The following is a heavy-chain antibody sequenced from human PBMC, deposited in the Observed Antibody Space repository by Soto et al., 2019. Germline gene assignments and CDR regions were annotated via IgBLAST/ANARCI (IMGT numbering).Heavy chain of an antibody. J-gene: IGHJ6*02. CDR1: GFMFSSYA. Sequence: QEKLVESGGGVVQPGGSLRLSCEASGFMFSSYALHWVRQAPGKGLEWLAIISYDGGNTYYADSVKGRFTISRDGSRYTVYLEMDSLRPEHTGVYYCARDPRPSGYDRHMDVWGQGTTVTVS. V-gene: IGHV3-30*17. CDR2: ISYDGGNT. CDR3: ARDPRPSGYDRHMDV. D-gene: IGHD5-12*01.